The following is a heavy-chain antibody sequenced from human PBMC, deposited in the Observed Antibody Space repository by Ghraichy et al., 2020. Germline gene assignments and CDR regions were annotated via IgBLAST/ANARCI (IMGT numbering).Heavy chain of an antibody. J-gene: IGHJ4*02. CDR2: SKDKGNNYAT. Sequence: GGSLRLSCVASGFSFRDRQMHWVRQAPGKGLEWVGRSKDKGNNYATENAASVEGRFTISRDESKTSLYLHMNNLRTEDTAVYYCARVDQSSAWSFTYWGQGVLVTVSS. D-gene: IGHD6-19*01. CDR1: GFSFRDRQ. V-gene: IGHV3-72*01. CDR3: ARVDQSSAWSFTY.